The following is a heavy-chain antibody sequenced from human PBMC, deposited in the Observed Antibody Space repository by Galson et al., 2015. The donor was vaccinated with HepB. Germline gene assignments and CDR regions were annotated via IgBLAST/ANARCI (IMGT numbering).Heavy chain of an antibody. V-gene: IGHV3-64D*08. CDR2: ITNDGAGT. D-gene: IGHD3-9*01. CDR1: GFNFNYYA. J-gene: IGHJ3*01. CDR3: VKEDILSGFLVGSFHV. Sequence: SLRLSCAASGFNFNYYAMHWVRQAPGRGLEYISGITNDGAGTNYADVVRGRFTISRDNSRKSLNLQMTSLRPDDTALYYCVKEDILSGFLVGSFHVWGQGTMVTVSS.